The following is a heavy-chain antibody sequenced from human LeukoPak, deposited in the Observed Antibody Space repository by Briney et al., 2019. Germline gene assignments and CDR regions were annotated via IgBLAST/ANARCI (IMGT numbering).Heavy chain of an antibody. D-gene: IGHD5-18*01. CDR2: IYHSGST. V-gene: IGHV4-38-2*01. J-gene: IGHJ4*02. Sequence: SETLSLTCAVSGYSISSGYYWGWIRQPPGKGLEWIGSIYHSGSTYCNPSLKSRVTISVDTSKNQFSLKLSSVTAADTAVYYCARVDTAMVMSDYWGQGTLVTVSS. CDR1: GYSISSGYY. CDR3: ARVDTAMVMSDY.